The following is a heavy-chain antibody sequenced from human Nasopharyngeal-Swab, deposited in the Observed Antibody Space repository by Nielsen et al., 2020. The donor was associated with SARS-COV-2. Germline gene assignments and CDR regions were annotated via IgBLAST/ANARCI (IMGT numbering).Heavy chain of an antibody. CDR3: AIETRYCSGGSCSTGGMDV. V-gene: IGHV3-23*01. Sequence: GESLKISCAASGFTFSSYAMSWVRQAPGKGLEWVSAISGSGGSKYYADSVKGRFTISRDNSKNTLYLQMNSLRAEDTAVYYCAIETRYCSGGSCSTGGMDVWGQGTTVTVSS. CDR2: ISGSGGSK. D-gene: IGHD2-15*01. J-gene: IGHJ6*02. CDR1: GFTFSSYA.